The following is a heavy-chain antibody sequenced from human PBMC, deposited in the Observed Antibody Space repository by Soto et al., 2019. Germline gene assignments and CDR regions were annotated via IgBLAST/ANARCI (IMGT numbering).Heavy chain of an antibody. V-gene: IGHV4-59*01. CDR1: GGSISPYY. CDR3: ARKGAAASYAHYYMDV. CDR2: VYYSGKN. J-gene: IGHJ6*03. D-gene: IGHD6-13*01. Sequence: TSETLSLTCTVSGGSISPYYWSWIRQPPGKGLEWIGYVYYSGKNNYNPSLESRVTISVDTSRNRFSLKLTSATAADTAVYYCARKGAAASYAHYYMDVWGRGTAVTVSS.